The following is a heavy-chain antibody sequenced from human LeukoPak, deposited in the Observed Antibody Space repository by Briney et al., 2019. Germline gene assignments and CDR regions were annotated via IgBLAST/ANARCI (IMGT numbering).Heavy chain of an antibody. Sequence: ASVKLSFTASGGTFSIYAISWVRQAPGQGLEWMGGIIPIFGTANYAQKFQGRVTITADKSTSTAYMELSSLRSEDTAVYYCARGSRAYCSGGSCYSQFDYWGQGTLVTVSS. CDR3: ARGSRAYCSGGSCYSQFDY. J-gene: IGHJ4*02. D-gene: IGHD2-15*01. V-gene: IGHV1-69*06. CDR2: IIPIFGTA. CDR1: GGTFSIYA.